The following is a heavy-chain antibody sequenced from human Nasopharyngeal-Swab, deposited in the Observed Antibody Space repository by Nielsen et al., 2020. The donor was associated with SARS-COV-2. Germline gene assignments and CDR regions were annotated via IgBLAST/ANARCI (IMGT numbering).Heavy chain of an antibody. CDR2: LSWNSGII. V-gene: IGHV3-9*01. CDR1: GFTFDDYA. J-gene: IGHJ4*02. Sequence: SLKISCAASGFTFDDYARHWVRQAPGKGVEWVSGLSWNSGIIGYADSVKGRFTISRDNAKNSLYLQMNSLRAEDTALYYCAKGWVATTSLLDYWGQGTLVTVSS. CDR3: AKGWVATTSLLDY. D-gene: IGHD5-12*01.